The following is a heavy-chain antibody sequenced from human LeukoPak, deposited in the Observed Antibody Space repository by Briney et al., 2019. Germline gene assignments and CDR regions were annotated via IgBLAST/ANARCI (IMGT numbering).Heavy chain of an antibody. V-gene: IGHV4-59*12. CDR2: IYHSGST. Sequence: SETLSLTCTVTGGSISSYYWSWIRQPPGKGLEWIGYIYHSGSTYYNPSLKSRVTISVDRSKNQFSLKLSSVTAADTAVYYCARVGVDYYDSSVYFDYWGQGTLVTVSS. CDR1: GGSISSYY. D-gene: IGHD3-22*01. CDR3: ARVGVDYYDSSVYFDY. J-gene: IGHJ4*02.